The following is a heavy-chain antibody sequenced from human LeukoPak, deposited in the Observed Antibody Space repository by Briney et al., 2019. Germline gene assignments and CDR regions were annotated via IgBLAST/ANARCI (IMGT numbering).Heavy chain of an antibody. CDR1: GYTFTSYY. J-gene: IGHJ3*02. CDR2: INPSGGST. V-gene: IGHV1-46*01. Sequence: GASVKVSCKASGYTFTSYYMHWVRQAPGQGLEWMGIINPSGGSTSYAQKFQGRVTMTRDTSTSTVYMELSSLRSEDTAVYYCARDPVVAATSHDAFDIWGQGTMVTVSS. CDR3: ARDPVVAATSHDAFDI. D-gene: IGHD2-15*01.